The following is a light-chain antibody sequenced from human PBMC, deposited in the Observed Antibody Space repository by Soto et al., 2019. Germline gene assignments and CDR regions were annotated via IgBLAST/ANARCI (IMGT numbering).Light chain of an antibody. V-gene: IGKV1-33*01. Sequence: DIQMTQSPSSLSASVVDIVTITCQASQDISNYLNWYQQKPGKAPKLLIYDASKLETGVPSRFSGSGSGTDFTLTISSLQAEDIATFYCQQYDQLPLTFGGGTKVDIK. CDR3: QQYDQLPLT. CDR1: QDISNY. J-gene: IGKJ4*01. CDR2: DAS.